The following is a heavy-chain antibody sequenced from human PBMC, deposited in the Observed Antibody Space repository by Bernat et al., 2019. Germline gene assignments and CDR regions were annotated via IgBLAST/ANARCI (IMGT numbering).Heavy chain of an antibody. CDR1: GYSITSGFY. V-gene: IGHV4-38-2*01. J-gene: IGHJ6*03. CDR2: IYHSGTT. D-gene: IGHD2-21*02. Sequence: VQLQESGPGLVKPSETLSLTCAVSGYSITSGFYWGWLRQPPGRGLEGIGSIYHSGTTHYNVSHQSRASISVDTSKNQFFLILRSVSAADTAVYYCARQDNGNWYSDFYMDVWGKGTTVTVSS. CDR3: ARQDNGNWYSDFYMDV.